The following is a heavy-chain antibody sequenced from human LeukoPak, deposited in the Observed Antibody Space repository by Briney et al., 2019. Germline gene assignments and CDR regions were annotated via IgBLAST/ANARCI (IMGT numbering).Heavy chain of an antibody. CDR2: IYYSGST. V-gene: IGHV4-31*03. J-gene: IGHJ6*02. Sequence: SETLSLTRTVSGGSISSGGYYWSWIRQHPGKGLEWIGYIYYSGSTYYNPSHKSRVTISVDTSKNQFSLKLSSVTAADTAVYYCARERTRYYGMDVWGQGTTVTVSS. CDR1: GGSISSGGYY. D-gene: IGHD1-7*01. CDR3: ARERTRYYGMDV.